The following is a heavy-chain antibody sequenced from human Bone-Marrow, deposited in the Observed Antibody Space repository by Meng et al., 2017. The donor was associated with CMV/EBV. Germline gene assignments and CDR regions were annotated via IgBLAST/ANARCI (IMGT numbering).Heavy chain of an antibody. CDR3: ARVALAARPEGYYFDF. V-gene: IGHV4-38-2*02. J-gene: IGHJ4*02. D-gene: IGHD6-6*01. Sequence: SETLSLTCTVSGYSISSGFFGGWIRQPPGKGLEWIGNIYHRGNTYYNSSLKSRVTISVDTSKNQFSLKLSSVTVADTAVYYCARVALAARPEGYYFDFWGQGTRVTGSS. CDR2: IYHRGNT. CDR1: GYSISSGFF.